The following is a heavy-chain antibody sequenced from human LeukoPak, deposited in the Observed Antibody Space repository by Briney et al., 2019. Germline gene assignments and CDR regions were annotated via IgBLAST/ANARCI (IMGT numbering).Heavy chain of an antibody. CDR2: IYHSGST. J-gene: IGHJ5*02. V-gene: IGHV4-4*02. CDR1: GGSIRSSNW. Sequence: PSETLSLTCAVCGGSIRSSNWWSWVRQPPGKGLEWMGEIYHSGSTNCNPSLKSRVTISVDKSKNQFSRKLSSVTAADTAVYYWAVTYYYILTGLPLFDPWGEGTLVTVSS. D-gene: IGHD3-9*01. CDR3: AVTYYYILTGLPLFDP.